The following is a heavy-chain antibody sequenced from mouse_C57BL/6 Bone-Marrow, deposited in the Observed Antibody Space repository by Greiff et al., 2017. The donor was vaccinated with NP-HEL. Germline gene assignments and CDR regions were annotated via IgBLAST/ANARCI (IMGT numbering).Heavy chain of an antibody. V-gene: IGHV3-1*01. J-gene: IGHJ4*01. CDR3: ARGPTIVTPYYAMDY. CDR2: ISYSGST. CDR1: GYSITSGYD. Sequence: EVQLQESGPGMVKPSQSLSLTCTVTGYSITSGYDWHWIRHFPGNKLEWMGYISYSGSTNYNPSLKIRISITQDTSKNQFFLKLNSVTTEDTATYYCARGPTIVTPYYAMDYWGQGTSVTVSS. D-gene: IGHD2-5*01.